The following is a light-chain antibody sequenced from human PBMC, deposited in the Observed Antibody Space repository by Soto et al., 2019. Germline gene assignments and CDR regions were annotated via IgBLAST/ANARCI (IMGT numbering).Light chain of an antibody. CDR3: QQYENVLYT. CDR2: GAS. Sequence: DIQMTQSPSSLSAFVGDRVTITCQASQGISIHLNWYQQKPGRAPKVLIYGASNLETGVPSRLSGSGSGTDFTLTISSLQPEDIAIYYCQQYENVLYTFGQGTKLEIK. CDR1: QGISIH. J-gene: IGKJ2*01. V-gene: IGKV1-33*01.